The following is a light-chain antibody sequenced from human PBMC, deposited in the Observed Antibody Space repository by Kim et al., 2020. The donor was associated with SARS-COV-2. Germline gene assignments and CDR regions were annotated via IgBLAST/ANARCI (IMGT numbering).Light chain of an antibody. CDR3: QTWGTGMV. CDR2: LNSDGSH. CDR1: SGHSGYA. J-gene: IGLJ3*02. V-gene: IGLV4-69*01. Sequence: GASVKLTCTRSSGHSGYAIAWHQQQREKGPRYLMKLNSDGSHSKGDGIPDRFSGSSSGAERYLTIASLQSEDEADYYCQTWGTGMVFGGGTQLTVL.